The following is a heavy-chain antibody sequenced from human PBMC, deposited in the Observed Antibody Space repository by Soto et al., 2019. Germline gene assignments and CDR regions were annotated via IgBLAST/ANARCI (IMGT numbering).Heavy chain of an antibody. CDR2: IAGGGAV. D-gene: IGHD3-16*01. CDR3: VGGGMSYFDY. V-gene: IGHV3-48*03. CDR1: GFAFSSFE. Sequence: GSLRLSCAASGFAFSSFEMNWVRQAPGKGLEWISYIAGGGAVYYADSVKGRFTISRDNAKNTLFLQMNSLRAEDTAVYYCVGGGMSYFDYWGQGTLVTVSS. J-gene: IGHJ4*02.